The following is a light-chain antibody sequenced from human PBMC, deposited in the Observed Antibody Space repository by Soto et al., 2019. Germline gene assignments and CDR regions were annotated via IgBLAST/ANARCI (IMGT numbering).Light chain of an antibody. CDR3: QQSYSTPRT. Sequence: DIPMTQSPSSLSASVGDRVTITCRASQSIRSYLNWYQQKPGKAPELLIYAASSLQSGVPSRFSGSGSGTDFTLTISSLQPEDFATYYCQQSYSTPRTFGPGTKVDIK. CDR2: AAS. J-gene: IGKJ3*01. V-gene: IGKV1-39*01. CDR1: QSIRSY.